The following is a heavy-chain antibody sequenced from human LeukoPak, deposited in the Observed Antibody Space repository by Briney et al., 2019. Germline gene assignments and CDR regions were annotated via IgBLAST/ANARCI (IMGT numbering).Heavy chain of an antibody. CDR3: ARAPPLYRDRPNYAFDL. CDR1: GGSISSYY. Sequence: SETLSLTCTVSGGSISSYYWSWIRQPPGKGLEWVGHIYYLGSTNYNPSLKSRVTISIDTSKNQFYLKLTSVTAADTAVYFCARAPPLYRDRPNYAFDLWGQGTMVTVSS. CDR2: IYYLGST. J-gene: IGHJ3*01. V-gene: IGHV4-59*01. D-gene: IGHD3-16*02.